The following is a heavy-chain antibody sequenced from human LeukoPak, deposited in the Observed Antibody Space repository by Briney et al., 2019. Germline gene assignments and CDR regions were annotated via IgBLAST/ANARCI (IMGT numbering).Heavy chain of an antibody. J-gene: IGHJ4*02. V-gene: IGHV4-34*01. CDR2: INHSGST. D-gene: IGHD2-2*01. CDR3: ARGGSQYQLLLYHY. CDR1: GGSFSGYF. Sequence: PSETLSLACAVYGGSFSGYFWSWIRQPPGKGLEWIGEINHSGSTNYNPSLKSRVTISVDTSKNQFSLKLSSVTAADTAVYYCARGGSQYQLLLYHYWGQGTLVTVSS.